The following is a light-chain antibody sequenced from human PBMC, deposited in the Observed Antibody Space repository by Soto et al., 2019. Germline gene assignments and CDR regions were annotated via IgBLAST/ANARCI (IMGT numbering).Light chain of an antibody. V-gene: IGKV3-15*01. Sequence: EIVLTQSPDTLSLSPGERATLFCRASQSLSIGSLAWYQQKPGQTPRLLIYDASTRATDIPARFSGSGSGTDFTLTISSLLSEDFAVYYCHQYYKWPLTFGGGTKVDIK. J-gene: IGKJ4*01. CDR1: QSLSIGS. CDR2: DAS. CDR3: HQYYKWPLT.